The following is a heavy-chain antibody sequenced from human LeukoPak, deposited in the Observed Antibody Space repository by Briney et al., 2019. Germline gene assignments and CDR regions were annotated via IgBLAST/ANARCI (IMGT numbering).Heavy chain of an antibody. CDR1: GFTFGDYA. V-gene: IGHV3-49*04. CDR3: TGTYDILTGYYDNFDY. J-gene: IGHJ4*02. D-gene: IGHD3-9*01. CDR2: IRSKAYGGTT. Sequence: GGSLRLSCTASGFTFGDYAMSWVRQAPGKGLEWVGFIRSKAYGGTTEYAASVKGRFTISRDDSKSIAYLQMNSLKTEDTAVYYCTGTYDILTGYYDNFDYWGQGTLVTVSS.